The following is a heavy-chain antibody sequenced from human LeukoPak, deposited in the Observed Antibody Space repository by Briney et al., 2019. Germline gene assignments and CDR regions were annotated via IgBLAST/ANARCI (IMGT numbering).Heavy chain of an antibody. CDR1: GGSISSGNYY. J-gene: IGHJ3*02. Sequence: SQTLSLTCTVSGGSISSGNYYYSWIRQPAGKGLEWLGRIYTSGTTNYNPSLKSRVTISVDTSKNQLSLKLNSVTAADTAVYYCARGPNSRSYSYAFDRWGQGTMVTVSS. V-gene: IGHV4-61*02. CDR3: ARGPNSRSYSYAFDR. CDR2: IYTSGTT. D-gene: IGHD1-26*01.